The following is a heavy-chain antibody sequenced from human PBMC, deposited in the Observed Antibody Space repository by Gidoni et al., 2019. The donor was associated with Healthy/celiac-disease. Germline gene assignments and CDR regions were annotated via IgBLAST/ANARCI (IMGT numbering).Heavy chain of an antibody. CDR2: IKSKTDGGTT. CDR3: TVPYYYDSSGYYPHNWFDP. V-gene: IGHV3-15*01. D-gene: IGHD3-22*01. J-gene: IGHJ5*02. Sequence: EVQLVESGGGLVKPGGSLRLSCAASGFTFSNAWMRWVRQAPGKGLEWVGRIKSKTDGGTTDYAATVKGRFTISRDDSKNTLYLQMNSLKTEDTAVYYCTVPYYYDSSGYYPHNWFDPWGQGTLVTVSS. CDR1: GFTFSNAW.